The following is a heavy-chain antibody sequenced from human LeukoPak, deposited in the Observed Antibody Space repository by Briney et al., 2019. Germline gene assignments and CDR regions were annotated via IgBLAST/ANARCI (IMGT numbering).Heavy chain of an antibody. J-gene: IGHJ4*02. V-gene: IGHV3-30*18. CDR2: ISYDGSNK. CDR3: AKVSSLWFGDSQITTGSDY. D-gene: IGHD3-10*01. Sequence: GVLRLSCAASGFTFSSYGMHWVRQAPGKGLEWVAVISYDGSNKYYADSVKGRFTISRDNSENTLYLQMNSLRAEDTAVYYCAKVSSLWFGDSQITTGSDYWGQGTLVTVSS. CDR1: GFTFSSYG.